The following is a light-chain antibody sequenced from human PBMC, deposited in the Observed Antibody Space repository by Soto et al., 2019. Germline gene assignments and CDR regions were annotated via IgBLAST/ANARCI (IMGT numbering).Light chain of an antibody. J-gene: IGKJ3*01. CDR3: EPGYSTPRT. CDR1: QSISSY. Sequence: DIQMTQSPSSLSASVGDRVTITCRASQSISSYLNWYQQKPGKAPKLLIYAASSLQSGVPSSFSGSGSWTDFTLTISTLQPDDFATYYCEPGYSTPRTLGPGTKVDIK. V-gene: IGKV1-39*01. CDR2: AAS.